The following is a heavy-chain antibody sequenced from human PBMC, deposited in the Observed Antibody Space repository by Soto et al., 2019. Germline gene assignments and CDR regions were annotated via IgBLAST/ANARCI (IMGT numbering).Heavy chain of an antibody. CDR1: GFTLSYW. J-gene: IGHJ5*02. CDR3: ASPRAVTSGWDR. D-gene: IGHD4-17*01. Sequence: EVQLVQSGGGLVQPGGSLRLSCTPSGFTLSYWMSWVRQAPGKGLEWVANIKEEGSEIQYVDSVKGRVTISRDTAKNSLELEMNRLRAEDTAVYDGASPRAVTSGWDRWGQGTLVTVSS. V-gene: IGHV3-7*01. CDR2: IKEEGSEI.